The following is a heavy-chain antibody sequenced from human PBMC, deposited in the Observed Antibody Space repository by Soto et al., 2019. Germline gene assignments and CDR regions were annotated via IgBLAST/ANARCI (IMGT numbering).Heavy chain of an antibody. Sequence: EMQLLESGGDLVLPGESLRLSGVASGFTFSSLAVTWVRQAPGQGLHYISAISGSGFTTYYADSMQGRFTVSRDNSKNTLYWQMNSLRAKDTAIYYCAKDRDDIGMVDAFEICGQVTKVTVSS. CDR3: AKDRDDIGMVDAFEI. CDR1: GFTFSSLA. D-gene: IGHD3-9*01. CDR2: ISGSGFTT. J-gene: IGHJ3*02. V-gene: IGHV3-23*01.